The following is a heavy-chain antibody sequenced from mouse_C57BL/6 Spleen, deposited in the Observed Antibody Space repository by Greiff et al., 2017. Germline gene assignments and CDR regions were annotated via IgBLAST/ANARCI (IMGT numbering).Heavy chain of an antibody. J-gene: IGHJ3*01. Sequence: VQLKESGPELVKPGASVKIPCKASGYTFTDYNMDWVKQSHGKSLEWIGDINPNNGGTIYNQKFKGKATLTVDKSSSTAYMELRSLTSEDTAVYYCARMGYYGSSYWFAYWGQGTLVTVSA. V-gene: IGHV1-18*01. CDR2: INPNNGGT. D-gene: IGHD1-1*01. CDR3: ARMGYYGSSYWFAY. CDR1: GYTFTDYN.